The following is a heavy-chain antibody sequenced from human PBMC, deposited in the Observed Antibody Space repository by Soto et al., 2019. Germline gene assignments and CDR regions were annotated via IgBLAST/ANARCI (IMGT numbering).Heavy chain of an antibody. CDR1: GYTFTSYD. V-gene: IGHV1-46*01. D-gene: IGHD1-26*01. CDR2: INPSGGST. J-gene: IGHJ1*01. CDR3: ARDLVSGSYSCQH. Sequence: ASVKVSCKASGYTFTSYDRHWVRQAPGQGLEWMGIINPSGGSTSYAQKLQGRVTMTRDTSTSTAYMELRSLRSDDTAVYYCARDLVSGSYSCQHWGQGTLVTVSS.